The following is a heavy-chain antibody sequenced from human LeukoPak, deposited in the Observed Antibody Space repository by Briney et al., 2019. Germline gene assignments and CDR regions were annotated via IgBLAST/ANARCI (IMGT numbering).Heavy chain of an antibody. D-gene: IGHD6-25*01. CDR3: SGGADY. Sequence: SETLSLTCTVSGGSISSSAYHWGWIRQPPGKGLEWIGSIHIGGSTYYNPSFKSRVTISVDTSKNQFSLKLSSVTAADTAVYYCSGGADYWGQGTLVTVSS. CDR1: GGSISSSAYH. V-gene: IGHV4-39*01. CDR2: IHIGGST. J-gene: IGHJ4*02.